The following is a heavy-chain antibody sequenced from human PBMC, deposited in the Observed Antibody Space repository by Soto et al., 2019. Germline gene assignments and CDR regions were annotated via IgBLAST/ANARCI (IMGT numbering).Heavy chain of an antibody. V-gene: IGHV2-5*02. D-gene: IGHD6-13*01. J-gene: IGHJ4*02. Sequence: QITLKESGPTLVKPTQTLTLTCTFSGFSLSPGRVSVGWIRRPPGKALEWLALIYWDDDKRYSPSLKSRLTVTKDTTKNQVVLTMTNMDPVDTATYYCVHSEQQLNFDYWGQGTLVTVSS. CDR1: GFSLSPGRVS. CDR3: VHSEQQLNFDY. CDR2: IYWDDDK.